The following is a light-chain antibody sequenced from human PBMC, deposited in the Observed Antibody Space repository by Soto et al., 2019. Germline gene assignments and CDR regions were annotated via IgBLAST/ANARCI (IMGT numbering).Light chain of an antibody. Sequence: EFVLTQSPGTLSLSPGERATLSYRASQTVRNNYLAWYQQKPGQAPRLLIYDASSRATGIPDRFSGGGSGTDFTLTISRLEPEDFAVYYCQQFSSYPLTFGGGTKVVMK. CDR1: QTVRNNY. J-gene: IGKJ4*01. V-gene: IGKV3-20*01. CDR2: DAS. CDR3: QQFSSYPLT.